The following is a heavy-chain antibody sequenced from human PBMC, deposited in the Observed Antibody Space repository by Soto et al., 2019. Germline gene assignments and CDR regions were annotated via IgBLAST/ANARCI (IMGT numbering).Heavy chain of an antibody. J-gene: IGHJ4*02. CDR3: ARSGYSYGPNPLLY. Sequence: QVQLQESGPGLVKPSQTLSLTCTVSGGSISSGGYYWSWIRQHPGKGLEWIGYIYYSGSTYYNPSPKRRVTISVDTSKNQFSLKLSSVTAADTAVYYCARSGYSYGPNPLLYWGQGTLVTVSS. CDR2: IYYSGST. D-gene: IGHD5-18*01. CDR1: GGSISSGGYY. V-gene: IGHV4-31*03.